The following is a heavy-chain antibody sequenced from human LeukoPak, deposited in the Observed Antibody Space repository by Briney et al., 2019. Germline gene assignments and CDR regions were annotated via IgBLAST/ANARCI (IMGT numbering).Heavy chain of an antibody. J-gene: IGHJ4*02. V-gene: IGHV3-66*01. CDR1: GFTVSTNY. D-gene: IGHD3-16*01. CDR3: ARVAGGGHLSDY. Sequence: GGSLRLSCAASGFTVSTNYMSWVRQAPGKGLEWVSVIYSVGSTYYTDSVKGRFTISRDNSINTLYLQMNSLRAEDTAVYYCARVAGGGHLSDYWGQGTLVTVSS. CDR2: IYSVGST.